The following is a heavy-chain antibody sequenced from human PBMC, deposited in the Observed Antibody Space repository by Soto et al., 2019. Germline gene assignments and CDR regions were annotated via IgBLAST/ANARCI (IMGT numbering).Heavy chain of an antibody. CDR2: ISGSGGNT. V-gene: IGHV3-23*01. Sequence: EVQLLESGGGLVQPGGSLRLSCAASRFTFSTYAMSWVRQAPGKGLEWVSDISGSGGNTYYADSVKGRFTISRDNSKNTLYLQMNSLRAEDTAVYYCAKSPMVRGGGWFDPWGQGTLVTVSS. CDR3: AKSPMVRGGGWFDP. D-gene: IGHD3-10*01. CDR1: RFTFSTYA. J-gene: IGHJ5*02.